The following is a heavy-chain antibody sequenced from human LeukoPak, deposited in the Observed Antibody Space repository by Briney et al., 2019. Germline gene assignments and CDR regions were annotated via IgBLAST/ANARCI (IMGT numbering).Heavy chain of an antibody. CDR2: LYSGGTT. D-gene: IGHD4-23*01. CDR1: GIAVSDNY. Sequence: PGGSLRLSCVASGIAVSDNYMSWVRQAPGKRPEWVSVLYSGGTTHYADSVKGRFTVSRDNSKNTLFLQMNSQGVEDTAVYYCARMFGGNGPDYWGQGTLVIVSS. J-gene: IGHJ4*02. V-gene: IGHV3-53*01. CDR3: ARMFGGNGPDY.